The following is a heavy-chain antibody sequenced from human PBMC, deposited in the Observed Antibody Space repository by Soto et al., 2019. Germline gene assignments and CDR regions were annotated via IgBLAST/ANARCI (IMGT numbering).Heavy chain of an antibody. CDR2: IIPVFGTP. V-gene: IGHV1-69*01. Sequence: QVQLAQSGAEVKKPGSSVKVSCKASGGTFSSYAISWVRQAPGQGLEWMGGIIPVFGTPNYAQKFQVRVTITADESTSTAYMELSSLRSEDTSVYYCATEAVAGTAYWGQGTLVTVSS. J-gene: IGHJ4*02. CDR3: ATEAVAGTAY. CDR1: GGTFSSYA. D-gene: IGHD6-19*01.